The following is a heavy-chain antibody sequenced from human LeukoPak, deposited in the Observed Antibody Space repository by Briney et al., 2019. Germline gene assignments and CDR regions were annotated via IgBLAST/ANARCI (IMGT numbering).Heavy chain of an antibody. CDR2: INPSGGGT. J-gene: IGHJ4*02. CDR1: GYTFTSYY. D-gene: IGHD5-18*01. Sequence: ASVKVSCKASGYTFTSYYMHWVRQAPGQGLEWMGIINPSGGGTSYAQKFQGRVTMTRDTSTSTVYMELSSLRSEDTAVYYCARDRKKTWIQLDYFDYWGQGTLVTVSS. V-gene: IGHV1-46*01. CDR3: ARDRKKTWIQLDYFDY.